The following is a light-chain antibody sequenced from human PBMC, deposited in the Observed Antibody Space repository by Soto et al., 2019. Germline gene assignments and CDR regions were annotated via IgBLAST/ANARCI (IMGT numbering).Light chain of an antibody. J-gene: IGKJ2*01. CDR2: GAT. CDR3: QQYHDWPPYT. V-gene: IGKV3-15*01. Sequence: EVVMTQSPATLSVSPGERATLSCRASQGVGTNLAWHQQKPGQPPRLLIYGATNRATGIPARFSGSGSGTEFTLTISSLQSEDFAVYYCQQYHDWPPYTFGQGTKLEIK. CDR1: QGVGTN.